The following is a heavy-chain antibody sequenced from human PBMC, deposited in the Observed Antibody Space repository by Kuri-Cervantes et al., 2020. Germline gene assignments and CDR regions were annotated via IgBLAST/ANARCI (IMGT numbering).Heavy chain of an antibody. V-gene: IGHV3-48*03. J-gene: IGHJ4*02. Sequence: GESLKISCAASGFTFSSYEMNWVRQAPGKGLEWVSYISSSGSTIYYADSVKGRFTISRENAKNSLYLQVNSLRAGDTAVYYCARGPITGNRFDYWGQGTLVTVSS. CDR2: ISSSGSTI. CDR3: ARGPITGNRFDY. CDR1: GFTFSSYE. D-gene: IGHD1-20*01.